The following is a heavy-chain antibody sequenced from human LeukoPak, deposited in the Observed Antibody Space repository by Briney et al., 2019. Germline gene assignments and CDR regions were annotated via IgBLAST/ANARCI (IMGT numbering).Heavy chain of an antibody. CDR3: TRDLFGGSYCFDY. Sequence: PGGSLRLSCTASGFTFGDYAMSWVRQAPGKGLEWVGFIRSKAYGGTTEYAASVKGRFTISRDDSKSIAYLQMNSLKTEDTAVYYCTRDLFGGSYCFDYWGQGTLVTVSS. V-gene: IGHV3-49*04. J-gene: IGHJ4*02. D-gene: IGHD1-26*01. CDR1: GFTFGDYA. CDR2: IRSKAYGGTT.